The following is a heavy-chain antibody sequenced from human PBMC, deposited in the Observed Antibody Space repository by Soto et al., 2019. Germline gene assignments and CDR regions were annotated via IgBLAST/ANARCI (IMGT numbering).Heavy chain of an antibody. CDR2: ISYHGSDQ. D-gene: IGHD3-22*01. CDR1: GFTFSSYG. J-gene: IGHJ3*02. Sequence: QVQLVESGGGVVQPGRSLRLSCAASGFTFSSYGMHWVRQAPGKGLEWVAVISYHGSDQYYADSVKGRYTISRDNSKKTVHLQTNSLRAEDTAVYYCAKEVRYYYDSRGVDAFDIWGQGTVVTVSS. CDR3: AKEVRYYYDSRGVDAFDI. V-gene: IGHV3-30*18.